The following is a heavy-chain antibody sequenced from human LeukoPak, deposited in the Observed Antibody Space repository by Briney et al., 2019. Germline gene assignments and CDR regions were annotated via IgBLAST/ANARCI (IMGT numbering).Heavy chain of an antibody. Sequence: PGGSLRLSCVASGFTFSGYGMHWVRQAPGKGLECVSGIGSSGGSTYYADSVKGRFTISRDNSKNTLYLQMNSLRAEDTAVYYCAKGGLHYFDYWGQGTLVTVSS. J-gene: IGHJ4*02. V-gene: IGHV3-23*01. CDR2: IGSSGGST. CDR1: GFTFSGYG. D-gene: IGHD2-15*01. CDR3: AKGGLHYFDY.